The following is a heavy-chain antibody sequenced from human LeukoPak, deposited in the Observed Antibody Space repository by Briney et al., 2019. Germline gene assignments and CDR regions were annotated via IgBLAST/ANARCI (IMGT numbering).Heavy chain of an antibody. V-gene: IGHV3-9*01. Sequence: SLRLSCAASGFTFSSYSMNWVRQAPGKGLEWVSGINWNSGSIGYADSVKGRFTISRDNAKNSLYLQMNSLRAEDTALYYCAKDKAVAGINYFDYWGQGTLVTVSS. J-gene: IGHJ4*02. CDR2: INWNSGSI. D-gene: IGHD6-19*01. CDR3: AKDKAVAGINYFDY. CDR1: GFTFSSYS.